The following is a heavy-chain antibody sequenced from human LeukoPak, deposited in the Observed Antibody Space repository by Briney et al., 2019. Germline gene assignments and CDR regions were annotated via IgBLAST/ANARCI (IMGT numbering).Heavy chain of an antibody. CDR1: GYTLTELS. Sequence: ASVKVSCKVSGYTLTELSMHWVRQAPGKGLEWMGIINPSGGSTSYAQKFQGRVTMTRDTSTSTVYMELSSLRSEDTAVYYCASWVGAAAGAFDIWGQGTMVTVSS. V-gene: IGHV1-46*01. CDR2: INPSGGST. J-gene: IGHJ3*02. CDR3: ASWVGAAAGAFDI. D-gene: IGHD1-26*01.